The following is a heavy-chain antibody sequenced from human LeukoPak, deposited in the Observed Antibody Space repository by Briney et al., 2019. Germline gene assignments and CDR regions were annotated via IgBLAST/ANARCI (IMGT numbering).Heavy chain of an antibody. D-gene: IGHD6-19*01. CDR1: GGTFSSYA. V-gene: IGHV1-69*01. CDR3: ATSQNETRYSSGWSYYFDY. CDR2: IIPIFGTA. J-gene: IGHJ4*02. Sequence: SVKVSCKASGGTFSSYAISWVRQAPGQGLEWMGGIIPIFGTANYAQKFQGRVTITADESTSTAYMELSCLRSEDTAVYYCATSQNETRYSSGWSYYFDYWGQGTLVTVSS.